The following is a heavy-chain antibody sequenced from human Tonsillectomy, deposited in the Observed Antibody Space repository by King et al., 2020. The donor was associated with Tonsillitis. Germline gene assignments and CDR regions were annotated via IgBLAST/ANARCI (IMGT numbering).Heavy chain of an antibody. CDR3: ARDAEPSYSSGWSDFDY. J-gene: IGHJ4*02. CDR2: INPKSGGT. CDR1: GYILTGYY. Sequence: QLVQSGAEVKKPGASVKVSCKASGYILTGYYMHWVRQAPGQGLEWMGWINPKSGGTNYAQKFQGRVTMTRDTSISTAYMELSRLRSDDTAVYYCARDAEPSYSSGWSDFDYWGQGTLVTVSS. V-gene: IGHV1-2*02. D-gene: IGHD6-19*01.